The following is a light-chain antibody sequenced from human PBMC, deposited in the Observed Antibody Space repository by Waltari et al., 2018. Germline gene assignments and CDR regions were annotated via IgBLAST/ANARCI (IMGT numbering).Light chain of an antibody. V-gene: IGKV1-NL1*01. CDR1: QDVKSS. CDR3: QHYYSTLST. Sequence: DIQMTQSPSPLSASVGDRVTITGRASQDVKSSLAWYQQKPGKAPKLLLYAASRLEGGVPSRFSGSGSGTDYTLTITSLQPEDFATYYCQHYYSTLSTFGPGTKVDIK. J-gene: IGKJ3*01. CDR2: AAS.